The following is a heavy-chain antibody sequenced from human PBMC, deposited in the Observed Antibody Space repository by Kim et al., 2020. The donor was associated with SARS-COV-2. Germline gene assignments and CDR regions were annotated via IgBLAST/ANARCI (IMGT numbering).Heavy chain of an antibody. CDR2: ISYDGSNK. V-gene: IGHV3-30*04. CDR1: GFTFSSYA. Sequence: GGSLRLSCAASGFTFSSYAMHWVRQAPGKGLEWVAVISYDGSNKYYADSVRGRFTISRDNSKNTLYLQMNSLRAEDTAMYYCARDQGRAFQYISSWFGKHPTSGMAVWGPGPTLTVS. CDR3: ARDQGRAFQYISSWFGKHPTSGMAV. J-gene: IGHJ6*02. D-gene: IGHD6-13*01.